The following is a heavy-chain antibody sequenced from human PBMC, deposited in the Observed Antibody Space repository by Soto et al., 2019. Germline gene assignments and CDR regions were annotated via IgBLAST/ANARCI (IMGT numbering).Heavy chain of an antibody. Sequence: EVQLVESGGDLVQPGGSLRLSCAASGFTFTNFWMSWVRQAPGKGLEWVANIEGDGSAKNYLDSVKGRFTIPRDNAKNSLYLQLSSLRAEDTAVYYCVRDGCIDNRCYIYGMDVWGQGTTVTVSS. CDR1: GFTFTNFW. D-gene: IGHD3-10*01. J-gene: IGHJ6*02. V-gene: IGHV3-7*03. CDR3: VRDGCIDNRCYIYGMDV. CDR2: IEGDGSAK.